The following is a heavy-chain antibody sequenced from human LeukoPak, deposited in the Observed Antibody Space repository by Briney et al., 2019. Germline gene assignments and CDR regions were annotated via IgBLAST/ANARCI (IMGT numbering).Heavy chain of an antibody. Sequence: GGSLRLSCAASGFTFSSYNMNWVRQAPGKGLEWVRSISSSSDYIYYADSVKSRFTISRDNAKNSLYLQMKSLRAEDTAVYYCARGKTSQNIVTRKTYNWFDPWGQGTLVTVSS. CDR3: ARGKTSQNIVTRKTYNWFDP. CDR2: ISSSSDYI. CDR1: GFTFSSYN. V-gene: IGHV3-21*01. J-gene: IGHJ5*02. D-gene: IGHD2/OR15-2a*01.